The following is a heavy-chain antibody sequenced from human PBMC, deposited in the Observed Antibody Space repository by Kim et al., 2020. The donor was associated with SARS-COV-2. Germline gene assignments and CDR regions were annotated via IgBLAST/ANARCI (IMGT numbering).Heavy chain of an antibody. D-gene: IGHD1-7*01. V-gene: IGHV3-23*01. J-gene: IGHJ4*02. CDR3: AKASSNWNYEDYFDY. Sequence: DSVKGRFTISRDNSKNTLYVQMNSLRAEDTAIYYWAKASSNWNYEDYFDYWGQGTLVTVSS.